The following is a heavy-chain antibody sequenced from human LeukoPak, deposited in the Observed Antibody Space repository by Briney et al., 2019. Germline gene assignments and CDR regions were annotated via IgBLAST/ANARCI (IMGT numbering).Heavy chain of an antibody. CDR2: ISSSSSTI. J-gene: IGHJ5*02. CDR3: ARDLRIAAAGRTPNWFDP. D-gene: IGHD6-13*01. Sequence: GGSLRLSCAASGFTFSNAWMNWVRQAPGKGLEWVSYISSSSSTIYYADSVKGRFTISRDNAKNSLYLQMNSLRAEDTAVYYCARDLRIAAAGRTPNWFDPWGQGTLVTVSS. V-gene: IGHV3-48*01. CDR1: GFTFSNAW.